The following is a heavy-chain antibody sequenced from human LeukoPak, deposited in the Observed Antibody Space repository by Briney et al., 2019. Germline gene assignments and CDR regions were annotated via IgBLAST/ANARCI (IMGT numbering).Heavy chain of an antibody. J-gene: IGHJ6*03. CDR3: ARGRIAAPRFYYYYMDV. V-gene: IGHV4-34*01. CDR2: INHSGST. D-gene: IGHD6-6*01. Sequence: SETLSLTCAVYGGSFSGYYWSWILQPPGMGLEWIGEINHSGSTNYNPSLKSRVTISVDTSKNQFSLKLSSVTAADTAVYYCARGRIAAPRFYYYYMDVWGKGTTVTVSS. CDR1: GGSFSGYY.